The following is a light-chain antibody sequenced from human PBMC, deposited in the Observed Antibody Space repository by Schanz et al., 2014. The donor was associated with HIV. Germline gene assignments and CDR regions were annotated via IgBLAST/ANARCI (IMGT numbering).Light chain of an antibody. CDR3: QQYKDNSLHT. V-gene: IGKV1-5*03. J-gene: IGKJ2*01. CDR1: QSITTY. Sequence: DIQMTQSPSSLSASVGDRVTITCRASQSITTYLNWYQQKPGKAPKLLIYKASSLESGVPSRFSGSGSGTEFTLTISSLQPDDFATYYCQQYKDNSLHTFGQGTKVEIK. CDR2: KAS.